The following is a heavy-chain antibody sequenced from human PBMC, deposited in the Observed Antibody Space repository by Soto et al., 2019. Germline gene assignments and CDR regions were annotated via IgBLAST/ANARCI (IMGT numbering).Heavy chain of an antibody. CDR2: IIPLFGTT. J-gene: IGHJ6*02. V-gene: IGHV1-69*01. CDR3: AAELAFGKLSVV. D-gene: IGHD3-10*01. Sequence: QVQVVQSGVEVRRPGSAVNVSCKASGDTFKNCVISWVRQAPGQGLEWMGGIIPLFGTTDFAQRFQGRLTITTDESTTTAYMELSRLRSEDTATYYCAAELAFGKLSVVWGQGTTVIVSS. CDR1: GDTFKNCV.